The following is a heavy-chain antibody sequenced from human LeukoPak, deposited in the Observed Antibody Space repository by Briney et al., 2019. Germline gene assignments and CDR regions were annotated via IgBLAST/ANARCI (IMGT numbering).Heavy chain of an antibody. J-gene: IGHJ4*02. D-gene: IGHD5-18*01. Sequence: ASVKVSCKASGYTFTSYGISWVRQAPGQGLEWMGWISAYNGNTNYAQKLQGRVTMTTDTSTSTAYMELRGLRSDDTAVYYCARPASGYSPALGLDNWGQGTLVTVSS. CDR3: ARPASGYSPALGLDN. V-gene: IGHV1-18*04. CDR1: GYTFTSYG. CDR2: ISAYNGNT.